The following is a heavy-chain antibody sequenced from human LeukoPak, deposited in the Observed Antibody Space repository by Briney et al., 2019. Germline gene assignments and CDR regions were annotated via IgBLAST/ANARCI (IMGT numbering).Heavy chain of an antibody. Sequence: TSGNTKYTPSLNSRVTMSVDTSKNQFSLKLSSVTAADTAVYYCARLLLTSSYYDRLWTFDYWGQGSXVTVSS. V-gene: IGHV4-4*07. D-gene: IGHD3-22*01. J-gene: IGHJ4*02. CDR3: ARLLLTSSYYDRLWTFDY. CDR2: TSGNT.